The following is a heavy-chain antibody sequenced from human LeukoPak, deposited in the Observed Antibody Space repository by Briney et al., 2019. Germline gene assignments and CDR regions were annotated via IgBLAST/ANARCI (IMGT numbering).Heavy chain of an antibody. CDR2: INHSGGT. Sequence: PSETLSLTCAVYGGSFSGYYWSWIRQPPGKGLEWFGEINHSGGTNYNPSHKSRVTISVDTSKNQFSLKLSSVTAADTAVYYCARGPRNQYYYDSSGSLTGAFDIWGQGTMVTVSS. D-gene: IGHD3-22*01. CDR3: ARGPRNQYYYDSSGSLTGAFDI. J-gene: IGHJ3*02. V-gene: IGHV4-34*01. CDR1: GGSFSGYY.